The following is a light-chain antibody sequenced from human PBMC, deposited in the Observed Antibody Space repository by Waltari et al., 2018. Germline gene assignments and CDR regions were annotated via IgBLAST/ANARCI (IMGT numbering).Light chain of an antibody. V-gene: IGKV1-33*01. J-gene: IGKJ4*01. Sequence: DIQMTQFPSSLSAAVGDRVIISCQASQDIRNHLNWYQQQPGKAPKILIDDASNLETGVPSRFSGSGFGTDFTFIINSLQPEDIATYYCQLYDHDRPGLTFGGGTQV. CDR1: QDIRNH. CDR2: DAS. CDR3: QLYDHDRPGLT.